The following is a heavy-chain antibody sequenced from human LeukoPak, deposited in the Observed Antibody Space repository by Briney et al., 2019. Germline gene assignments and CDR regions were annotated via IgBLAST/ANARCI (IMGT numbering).Heavy chain of an antibody. CDR1: GYTFTSYD. D-gene: IGHD2-2*01. Sequence: GASVKVSSKASGYTFTSYDINWGRQATGQGLEWRGWMNPERGNTGYAQNFQGRVTMNRSTSTSTAYMQLSSLRSEDTAVYYCARGAWPAVIATRWFDPWGQGTQVTVSS. V-gene: IGHV1-8*01. J-gene: IGHJ5*02. CDR2: MNPERGNT. CDR3: ARGAWPAVIATRWFDP.